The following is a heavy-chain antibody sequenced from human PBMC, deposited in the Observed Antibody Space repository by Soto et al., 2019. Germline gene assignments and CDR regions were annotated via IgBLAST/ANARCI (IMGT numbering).Heavy chain of an antibody. D-gene: IGHD1-7*01. J-gene: IGHJ4*02. CDR3: ANRQYDWNYHY. V-gene: IGHV3-30*18. CDR1: GFTFGSYA. Sequence: GGSLRLSCAASGFTFGSYAMHWVRQAPGKGLEWVAVISYDGRDKYYADSVKGRFTISRDNSKSTVFLQMNSLNTDDTAVYYCANRQYDWNYHYWGQGTLVTVSS. CDR2: ISYDGRDK.